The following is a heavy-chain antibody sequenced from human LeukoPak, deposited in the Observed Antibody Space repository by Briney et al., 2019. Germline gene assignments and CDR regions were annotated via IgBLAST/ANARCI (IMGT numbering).Heavy chain of an antibody. J-gene: IGHJ4*02. D-gene: IGHD1-1*01. CDR3: ARVAKERVGGVYYFDY. CDR1: GFTFSDYD. V-gene: IGHV3-13*01. CDR2: IGTAGDT. Sequence: PGGSLRLSCAASGFTFSDYDMHWVRQATGKGLEGVSAIGTAGDTYYTGSVKGRFTISRENAKNSLYLQMNSLRAGDTAVYYCARVAKERVGGVYYFDYWGQGTRVTVSS.